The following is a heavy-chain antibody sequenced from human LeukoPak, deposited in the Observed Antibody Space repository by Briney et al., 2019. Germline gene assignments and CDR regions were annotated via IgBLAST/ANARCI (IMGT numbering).Heavy chain of an antibody. Sequence: KPSETLSLTCAVYGGSFSGYYWSWIRQPPGKGLEWVGEINHSGSTNYNPSLKSRVTISVDTSKNQFSLMLSSVTAADTAVYYCARGRIAAAGFDYWGQGTLVTVSS. D-gene: IGHD6-13*01. CDR1: GGSFSGYY. J-gene: IGHJ4*02. V-gene: IGHV4-34*01. CDR3: ARGRIAAAGFDY. CDR2: INHSGST.